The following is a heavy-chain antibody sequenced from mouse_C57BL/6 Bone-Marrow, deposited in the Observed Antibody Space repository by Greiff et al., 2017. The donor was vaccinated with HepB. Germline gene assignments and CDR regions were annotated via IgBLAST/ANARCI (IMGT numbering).Heavy chain of an antibody. CDR3: ARRGSRVVDPWYFDD. V-gene: IGHV1-69*01. CDR2: INPSDSYT. J-gene: IGHJ1*03. CDR1: GYTFTSYW. Sequence: QVQLQQPGAELVMPGASVKLSCKASGYTFTSYWMHWVKQRPGQGLEWIGEINPSDSYTNYNQKFKGKSTLTVDKSSSTAYMQLSSLTSEDSAVYYCARRGSRVVDPWYFDDWGTGTTVTVSS. D-gene: IGHD1-1*01.